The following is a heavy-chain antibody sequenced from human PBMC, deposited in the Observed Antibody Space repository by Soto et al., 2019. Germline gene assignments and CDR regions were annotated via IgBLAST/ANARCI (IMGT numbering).Heavy chain of an antibody. CDR1: GYTFTSYG. J-gene: IGHJ5*02. CDR2: ISAYNGNT. CDR3: ARVEGDIVVVVAQGENWFDP. Sequence: QVPLVQSGAEVKKPGASVKVSCKASGYTFTSYGISWVRQAPGQGLEWMGWISAYNGNTNYAQKLQGRVTMTTDTSTSTAYMELRSLRSDDTAVYYCARVEGDIVVVVAQGENWFDPWGQGTLVTVSS. V-gene: IGHV1-18*01. D-gene: IGHD2-15*01.